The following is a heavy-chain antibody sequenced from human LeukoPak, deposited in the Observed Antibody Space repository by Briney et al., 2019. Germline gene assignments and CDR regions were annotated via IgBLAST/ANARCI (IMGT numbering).Heavy chain of an antibody. CDR1: GFTFSNYG. J-gene: IGHJ4*02. CDR2: ISVSGGVT. Sequence: GGSLRLSCAASGFTFSNYGMSWVRQAPGKGLEWVSGISVSGGVTSYVDSVKGRFTISRDNSTNTLYMQMNSLRAEDTGVYYCAKSGYSDGSGYYAAYYFDYWGQGTLVTVSS. V-gene: IGHV3-23*01. D-gene: IGHD3-22*01. CDR3: AKSGYSDGSGYYAAYYFDY.